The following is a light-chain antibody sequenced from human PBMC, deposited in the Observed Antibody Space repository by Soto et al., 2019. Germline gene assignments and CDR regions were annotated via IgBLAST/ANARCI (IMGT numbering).Light chain of an antibody. J-gene: IGKJ1*01. CDR1: QRISTW. V-gene: IGKV1-5*03. CDR3: QHYNSYSEA. Sequence: DIQMTQSPSTLSASVGDGVTITCRASQRISTWLAWYQQKPGTAPKLLIYKASTLKSGVPSRFSGSGSGTEFTLTISSLQPDDFATYYCQHYNSYSEAFGQGTKVDIK. CDR2: KAS.